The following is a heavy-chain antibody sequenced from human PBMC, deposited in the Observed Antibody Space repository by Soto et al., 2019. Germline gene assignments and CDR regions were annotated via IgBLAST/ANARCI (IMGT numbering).Heavy chain of an antibody. CDR1: GFTFSSYS. CDR3: AREGDGYYYYGMDV. V-gene: IGHV3-48*01. J-gene: IGHJ6*02. Sequence: EVQLVESGGGLVQPGGSLRLSCAASGFTFSSYSMNWVRQAPGKGLEWVSYISSSSSTIYYADSVKGRFTISRDNAKNSLYLQMNSLRAEDTAVYYCAREGDGYYYYGMDVWGQGTTVTDSS. CDR2: ISSSSSTI. D-gene: IGHD2-21*02.